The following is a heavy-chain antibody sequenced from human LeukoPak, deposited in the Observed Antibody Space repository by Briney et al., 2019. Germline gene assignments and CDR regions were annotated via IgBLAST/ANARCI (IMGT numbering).Heavy chain of an antibody. CDR2: IWYDGSNK. V-gene: IGHV3-33*01. Sequence: GGSLRLSCAASGFTFSSYGMHWVRQAPGKGLEWVAVIWYDGSNKYYADSVKGRFTISRDNSKNTLYLQMNSLRAEDTAVYYCARDSSRYAAAGIYLDYWGQGTLVTVSS. D-gene: IGHD6-13*01. J-gene: IGHJ4*02. CDR3: ARDSSRYAAAGIYLDY. CDR1: GFTFSSYG.